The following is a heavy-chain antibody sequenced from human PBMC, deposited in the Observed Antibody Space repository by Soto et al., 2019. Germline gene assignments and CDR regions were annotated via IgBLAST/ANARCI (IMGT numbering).Heavy chain of an antibody. J-gene: IGHJ6*02. CDR3: ARDSTSWFPYYGIDV. CDR2: ISDSGNT. D-gene: IGHD6-13*01. V-gene: IGHV4-59*01. Sequence: ETLSLTCTVSGGSIDYYYWTWIRQSPGKGLEWIGYISDSGNTKYNPSLRSRVTISVDTSKSRFSLKVNSVSAADTAVYYCARDSTSWFPYYGIDVWGQGTTVTVSS. CDR1: GGSIDYYY.